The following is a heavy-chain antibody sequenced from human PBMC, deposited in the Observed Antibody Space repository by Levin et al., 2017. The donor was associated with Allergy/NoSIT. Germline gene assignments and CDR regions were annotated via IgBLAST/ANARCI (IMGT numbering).Heavy chain of an antibody. CDR2: TYYMSKWSN. D-gene: IGHD6-6*01. CDR1: GDSVSRSSAT. J-gene: IGHJ6*02. CDR3: SYSSSSMGGSYDYYGMDV. V-gene: IGHV6-1*01. Sequence: SETLSLTCVISGDSVSRSSATWNWIRQSPSRGLEWLGRTYYMSKWSNDYAPSVRSRIIIRPDTSKNQFYLQLNSVIPEDTAVYYCSYSSSSMGGSYDYYGMDVWGQGTTVTVSS.